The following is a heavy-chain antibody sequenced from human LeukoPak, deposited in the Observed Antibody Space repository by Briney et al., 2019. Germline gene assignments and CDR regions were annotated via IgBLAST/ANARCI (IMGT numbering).Heavy chain of an antibody. V-gene: IGHV3-23*01. Sequence: PGGSLRLSCAASGFTFSSYAMSWVRQAPGEGLEWVSAISGSGGSTYYADSVKGRLTISRDNSKNTLYLQMNSLRAEDTAVYYCAKDPTVVVTAMDYRGQGTLVTVSS. CDR1: GFTFSSYA. J-gene: IGHJ4*02. D-gene: IGHD2-21*02. CDR2: ISGSGGST. CDR3: AKDPTVVVTAMDY.